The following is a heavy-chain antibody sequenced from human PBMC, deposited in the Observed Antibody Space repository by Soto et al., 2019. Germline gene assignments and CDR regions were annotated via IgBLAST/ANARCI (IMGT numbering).Heavy chain of an antibody. CDR1: GGSISSYY. Sequence: PSETLSLTCTVSGGSISSYYWSWIRQPPGKGLEWIGYIYYSGSTNYNPSLKSPVTISVDTSKNQFSLRLSSVTAADTAVYYCARRSGSSRNWFDPWGQGILVTVSS. J-gene: IGHJ5*02. V-gene: IGHV4-59*08. CDR3: ARRSGSSRNWFDP. CDR2: IYYSGST. D-gene: IGHD3-10*01.